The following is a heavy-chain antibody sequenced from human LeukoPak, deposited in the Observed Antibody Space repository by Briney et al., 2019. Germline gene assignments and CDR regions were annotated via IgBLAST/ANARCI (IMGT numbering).Heavy chain of an antibody. J-gene: IGHJ3*02. V-gene: IGHV1-69*04. CDR2: IIPILGIA. D-gene: IGHD3-10*01. Sequence: GASVKVSCKASGGTFTSYAISWVRQAPGQGLEWMGRIIPILGIANYAQKFQGRVTITADKSTSTAYMELSSLRSEDTAVYYCARAIAYASGGLGAFDIWGQGPMVTVSS. CDR3: ARAIAYASGGLGAFDI. CDR1: GGTFTSYA.